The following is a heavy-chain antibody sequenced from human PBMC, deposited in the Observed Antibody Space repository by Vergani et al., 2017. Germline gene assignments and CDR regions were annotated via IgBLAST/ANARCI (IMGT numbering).Heavy chain of an antibody. CDR1: GFTFSSYG. D-gene: IGHD2-21*02. J-gene: IGHJ5*02. V-gene: IGHV3-30*18. CDR2: ISYDGSNK. CDR3: AKMVVTALYWFDP. Sequence: QVQLVESGGGVVQPGRSLRLSCAASGFTFSSYGMHWVRQAPGKGLEWVAVISYDGSNKYYADSVKGRFTISRDNSKNTLYLQMNSLRAEDTAVYYCAKMVVTALYWFDPWGQGTLVTVSS.